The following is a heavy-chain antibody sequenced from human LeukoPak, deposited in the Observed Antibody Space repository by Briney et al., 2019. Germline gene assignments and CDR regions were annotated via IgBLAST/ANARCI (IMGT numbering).Heavy chain of an antibody. V-gene: IGHV4-31*03. J-gene: IGHJ6*02. CDR1: GGSISSGGYY. D-gene: IGHD2-2*01. CDR2: IYYSGCT. Sequence: PSQTLSLTCTVSGGSISSGGYYWSWIRQHPGKGLEWIGYIYYSGCTYYNPSLKSRVTISVDTSKNQFSLKLSSVTAADTAVYYCARGDIVVVGYYYYGMDVWGQGTTVTVSS. CDR3: ARGDIVVVGYYYYGMDV.